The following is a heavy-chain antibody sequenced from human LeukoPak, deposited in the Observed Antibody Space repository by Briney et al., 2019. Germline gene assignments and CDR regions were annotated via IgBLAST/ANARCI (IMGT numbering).Heavy chain of an antibody. J-gene: IGHJ4*02. V-gene: IGHV3-33*01. D-gene: IGHD6-13*01. CDR1: GFTFSNYG. CDR2: IWHDGSSK. Sequence: GGSLRLSCAASGFTFSNYGMHWVRQAPGKGLEWVAVIWHDGSSKYSADSVKGRFTISRDNSKNTLYLQMNSRRAEDTAVYYCARAYSSSWLYDYWGQGTLVTVSS. CDR3: ARAYSSSWLYDY.